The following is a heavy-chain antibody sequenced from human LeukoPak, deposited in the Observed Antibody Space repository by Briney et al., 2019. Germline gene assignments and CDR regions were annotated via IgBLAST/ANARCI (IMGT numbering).Heavy chain of an antibody. CDR1: GFTFSSYA. CDR3: ARVLTMTADY. D-gene: IGHD3-22*01. J-gene: IGHJ4*02. CDR2: IYSGGST. Sequence: GGSLRLSCAASGFTFSSYAMSWVRQAPGKGLEWVSVIYSGGSTYYADSVKGRFTISRHNSKNTLYLQMNSLRAEDTAVYYCARVLTMTADYWGQGTLVTVSS. V-gene: IGHV3-53*04.